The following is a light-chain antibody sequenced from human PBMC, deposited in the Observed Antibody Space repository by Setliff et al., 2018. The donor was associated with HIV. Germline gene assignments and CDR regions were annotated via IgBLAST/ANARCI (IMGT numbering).Light chain of an antibody. J-gene: IGLJ1*01. Sequence: QSALTQPASVSGSPGQSITISCTGTSSDVGSYNLVSWYQQHPGKAPKLMIYEVSKRPSGVSYRFSGSKSGNTASLTISGLRSEDEAEYHCASWDDSLSGRYVFGSGTKVTVL. CDR3: ASWDDSLSGRYV. CDR2: EVS. V-gene: IGLV2-14*02. CDR1: SSDVGSYNL.